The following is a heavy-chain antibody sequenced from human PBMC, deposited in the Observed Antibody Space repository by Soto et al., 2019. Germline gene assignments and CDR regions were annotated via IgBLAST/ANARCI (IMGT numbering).Heavy chain of an antibody. CDR1: GGSFSDYY. D-gene: IGHD3-10*01. Sequence: SETLSLTCAVYGGSFSDYYWSWIRQPPGKGLEWIGEINHDGSTNYNPSLMSRVTISVDTSKNQFSLKLSSVTATDTAVYYCACYDYYGSGSYASGGQGTPVTVSS. CDR2: INHDGST. V-gene: IGHV4-34*01. CDR3: ACYDYYGSGSYAS. J-gene: IGHJ4*02.